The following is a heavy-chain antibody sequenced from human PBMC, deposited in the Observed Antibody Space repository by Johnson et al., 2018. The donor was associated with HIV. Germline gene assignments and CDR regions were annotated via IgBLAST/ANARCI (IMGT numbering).Heavy chain of an antibody. J-gene: IGHJ3*02. CDR3: GRGSGWYLAFDI. CDR1: GFTVSSNY. CDR2: IYSGGST. D-gene: IGHD6-19*01. V-gene: IGHV3-66*01. Sequence: VQLVESGGGVVQPGRSLRLSCAASGFTVSSNYMSWVRQAPGKGLEWVSVIYSGGSTYYADSVKGRFTISRDNSKNTLYLKMNSLRAEDTAGYYCGRGSGWYLAFDIWGQGTMVTVSS.